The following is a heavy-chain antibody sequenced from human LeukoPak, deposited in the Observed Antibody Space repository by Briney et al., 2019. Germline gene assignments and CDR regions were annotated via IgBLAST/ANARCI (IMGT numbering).Heavy chain of an antibody. D-gene: IGHD5-18*01. CDR3: ARAGGYSYKPMDV. CDR2: MYPGDSHT. Sequence: PGESLKISCKASGYSFTSSWIGLVRQMPGKGLEWMGIMYPGDSHTRYSPSFQGQVTISADKSISTAYLQWSSLKASDTAMYYCARAGGYSYKPMDVWGQGTTVIVSS. CDR1: GYSFTSSW. J-gene: IGHJ6*02. V-gene: IGHV5-51*01.